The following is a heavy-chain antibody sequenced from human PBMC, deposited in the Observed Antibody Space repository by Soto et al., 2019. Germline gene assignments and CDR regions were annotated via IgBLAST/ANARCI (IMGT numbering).Heavy chain of an antibody. CDR3: ARERGGSYYLDY. V-gene: IGHV3-13*01. J-gene: IGHJ4*02. CDR1: GFTFSSYD. Sequence: GGSLRLSCAASGFTFSSYDMHWVRQATGKGLEWVSAIGTAGDTYYPGSVKGRFTISRENAKNPLYLQMNSLRAEDTAVYYCARERGGSYYLDYWGQGTLVTVSS. D-gene: IGHD1-26*01. CDR2: IGTAGDT.